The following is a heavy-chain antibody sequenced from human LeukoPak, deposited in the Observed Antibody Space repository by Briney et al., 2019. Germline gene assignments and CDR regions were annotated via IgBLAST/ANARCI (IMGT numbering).Heavy chain of an antibody. CDR1: GYSFTAYY. J-gene: IGHJ3*02. CDR3: ARPLWFGELQFAFDI. V-gene: IGHV1-2*02. D-gene: IGHD3-10*01. Sequence: ASVKVSCKASGYSFTAYYMHWVRQAPGQRLEWMGWINPNSGDTNYAQKFQGRVSMTRDTSITTAYMELSRLRSDDTAVYFCARPLWFGELQFAFDIWGPGTMVTVSS. CDR2: INPNSGDT.